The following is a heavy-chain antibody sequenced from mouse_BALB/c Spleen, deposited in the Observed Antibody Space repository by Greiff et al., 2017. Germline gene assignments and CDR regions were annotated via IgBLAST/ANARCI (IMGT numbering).Heavy chain of an antibody. CDR1: GYSFTDYI. Sequence: VQLKQTGPELVKPGASVKISCKASGYSFTDYIMLWVKQSHGKSLEWIGNINPYYGSTSYNLKFKGKATLTVDKSSSTAYMQLNSLTSEDSAVYYCAKGYAMDYWGQGTSVTVSS. CDR2: INPYYGST. J-gene: IGHJ4*01. V-gene: IGHV1-39*01. CDR3: AKGYAMDY.